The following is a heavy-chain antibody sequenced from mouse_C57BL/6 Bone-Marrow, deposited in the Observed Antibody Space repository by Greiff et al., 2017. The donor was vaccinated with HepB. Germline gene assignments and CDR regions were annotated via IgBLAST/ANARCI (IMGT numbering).Heavy chain of an antibody. V-gene: IGHV14-4*01. CDR3: TKWDVYAMDY. Sequence: EVKLQQSGAELVRPGTSVKLSCTASGFNIKDDYMHWVKQRPEQGLEWIGWIDPENGDTEYASKFQGKATITADTSSNTAYLQLSSLTSEDTAVYYCTKWDVYAMDYWGQGTSVTVSS. J-gene: IGHJ4*01. CDR2: IDPENGDT. CDR1: GFNIKDDY. D-gene: IGHD1-3*01.